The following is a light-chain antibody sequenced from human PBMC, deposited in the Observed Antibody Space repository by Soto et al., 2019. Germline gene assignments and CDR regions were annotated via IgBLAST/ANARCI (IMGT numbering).Light chain of an antibody. Sequence: QSALTQPASVSGSPGQSITISCTGTSSDFGGYNYVSWYQQHPDKAPKLMIYDVSDRPSGVSNRFSGSKSGNTASLTISGLQAEDEADYYCSSYTSSSTLVFGGVTKLTVL. CDR3: SSYTSSSTLV. V-gene: IGLV2-14*01. CDR2: DVS. CDR1: SSDFGGYNY. J-gene: IGLJ2*01.